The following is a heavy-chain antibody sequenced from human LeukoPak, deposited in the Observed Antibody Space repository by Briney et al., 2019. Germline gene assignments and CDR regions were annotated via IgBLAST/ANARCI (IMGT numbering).Heavy chain of an antibody. Sequence: GGSLRLSCAASGFTFSSYSMNWVRQAPGKGLEWVSSISSSSSYIYYADSVKGRFTISRSNAKKSLYLQMNSLRAEDTAVYYWARAGGYCSSTSCYLTAFDIWGQGTMVTVSS. V-gene: IGHV3-21*01. D-gene: IGHD2-2*01. CDR3: ARAGGYCSSTSCYLTAFDI. CDR2: ISSSSSYI. CDR1: GFTFSSYS. J-gene: IGHJ3*02.